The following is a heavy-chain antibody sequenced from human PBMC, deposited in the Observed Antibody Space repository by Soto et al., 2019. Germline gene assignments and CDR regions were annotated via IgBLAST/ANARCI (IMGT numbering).Heavy chain of an antibody. CDR3: ARPDYGTWSYGRDV. J-gene: IGHJ6*04. CDR2: ISSSSSTI. Sequence: GGSLRLSCAASGFTFSSYSMNWVRQAPGKGLEWVSYISSSSSTIYYADSVKGRFTISRDNAKNSLYLQMNSLRDEDTAVYYRARPDYGTWSYGRDVWGKGPPVTAS. CDR1: GFTFSSYS. V-gene: IGHV3-48*02. D-gene: IGHD6-13*01.